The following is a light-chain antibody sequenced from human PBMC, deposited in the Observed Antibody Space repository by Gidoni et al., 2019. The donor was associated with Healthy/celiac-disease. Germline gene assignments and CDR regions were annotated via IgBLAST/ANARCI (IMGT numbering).Light chain of an antibody. J-gene: IGKJ4*01. CDR1: QSISSD. Sequence: DIQMTKSPSSLSASVGYRVTITCRASQSISSDINWYQQKPGKDPKRLIYAASSLKSGVPSRCSGSASGAYFNLTISSLQPEDFATYYCQQSYSTPLTFXGXTKVEIK. CDR3: QQSYSTPLT. V-gene: IGKV1-39*01. CDR2: AAS.